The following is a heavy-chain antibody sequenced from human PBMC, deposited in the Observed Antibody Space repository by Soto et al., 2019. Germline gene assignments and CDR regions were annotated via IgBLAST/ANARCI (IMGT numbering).Heavy chain of an antibody. J-gene: IGHJ4*02. CDR1: GFTFSSYA. D-gene: IGHD3-22*01. V-gene: IGHV3-23*01. CDR3: AKEMTSGYYLFDY. CDR2: ISGTGGST. Sequence: EVQLLQSGGGLVQPGGSLRLSCAASGFTFSSYAMSWVRQTPGKGLEWVSTISGTGGSTYYPDSVKGQFTISRDNYKNTVYLQMSRLRAEDSAVYYCAKEMTSGYYLFDYWGKGTLVTVSS.